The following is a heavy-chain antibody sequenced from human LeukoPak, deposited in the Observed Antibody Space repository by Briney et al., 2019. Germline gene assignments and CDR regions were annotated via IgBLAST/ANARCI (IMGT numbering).Heavy chain of an antibody. CDR3: ARTRSYYDSSGYINYFDY. CDR1: GGSISSYY. Sequence: KTSETLSLTCTVSGGSISSYYGSWVRQPPGKGLEWIGYIYYSGSTNYNPSLKSRVTISVDTSKNQFSLKLSSVTAADTAVYYCARTRSYYDSSGYINYFDYWGQGTLVTVSS. CDR2: IYYSGST. V-gene: IGHV4-59*01. D-gene: IGHD3-22*01. J-gene: IGHJ4*02.